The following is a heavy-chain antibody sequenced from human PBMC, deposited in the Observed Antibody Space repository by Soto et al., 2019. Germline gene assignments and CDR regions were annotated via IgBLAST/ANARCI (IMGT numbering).Heavy chain of an antibody. J-gene: IGHJ4*02. Sequence: ASVKVSCKASGYTFTIYGISWVRQAPGQGLEWMGWISAYNGNTNYAQKLQGRVTMTTDTSTSTAYMELRSLRSDDTAVYYCARDHCSSTSCYTAVDYWGQGTLVTSPQ. D-gene: IGHD2-2*02. CDR1: GYTFTIYG. CDR2: ISAYNGNT. V-gene: IGHV1-18*04. CDR3: ARDHCSSTSCYTAVDY.